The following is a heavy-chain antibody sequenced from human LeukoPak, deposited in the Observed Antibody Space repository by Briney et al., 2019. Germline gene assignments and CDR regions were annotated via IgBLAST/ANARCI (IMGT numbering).Heavy chain of an antibody. J-gene: IGHJ4*02. CDR3: ARDSNRYYDYVWGSYHDY. Sequence: GGSLRLSCAASGFIFSSYGMHWVRQTPGKGLEWVAFIRYDGSNEHYVDSVKGRFTISRDNSKNSLYLQMNSLRAEDTAVYYCARDSNRYYDYVWGSYHDYWGQGTLVTVSS. V-gene: IGHV3-30*02. CDR2: IRYDGSNE. CDR1: GFIFSSYG. D-gene: IGHD3-16*01.